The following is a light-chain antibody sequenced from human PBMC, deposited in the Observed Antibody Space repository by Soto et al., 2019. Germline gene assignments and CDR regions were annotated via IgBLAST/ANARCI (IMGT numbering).Light chain of an antibody. CDR3: QQYNNWPRT. Sequence: EIVLTQSPGTLSLSPGEGATLSCRASESVSNNYLAWYQQKPGQAPRLLIYGASNRATGIPDRFSGSGSGTEFTLTISSLQSEDFAVYYCQQYNNWPRTFGQGTKVDIK. V-gene: IGKV3D-15*01. J-gene: IGKJ1*01. CDR1: ESVSNN. CDR2: GAS.